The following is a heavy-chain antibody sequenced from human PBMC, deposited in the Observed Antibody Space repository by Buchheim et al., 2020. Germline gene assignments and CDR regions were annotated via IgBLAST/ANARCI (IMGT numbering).Heavy chain of an antibody. CDR2: ISGSGGST. V-gene: IGHV3-23*01. J-gene: IGHJ6*02. CDR3: ARGYSSSSFYYYGMDV. CDR1: GFTFSSYA. D-gene: IGHD6-6*01. Sequence: EVQLLESGGGLVQPGGSLRLSCAASGFTFSSYAMSWVRQAPGKGLEWVSAISGSGGSTYYADSVKGRFTISRDNSKNTRYLQMNSLRAEDTAVYYCARGYSSSSFYYYGMDVWGQGTT.